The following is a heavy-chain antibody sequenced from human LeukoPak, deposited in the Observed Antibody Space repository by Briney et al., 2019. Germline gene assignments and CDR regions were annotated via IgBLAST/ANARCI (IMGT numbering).Heavy chain of an antibody. D-gene: IGHD1-26*01. CDR3: VTVGMTSIWSYLRFDP. J-gene: IGHJ5*02. Sequence: PGGSLRLSCAASGFTFNNAWMSWVRQAPGKGLEFVSAITSNGGSTYYADSVKGRFTISRDNSKNTLYLQMSSLRAEDTAVYYCVTVGMTSIWSYLRFDPRGQGTLVSVSS. V-gene: IGHV3-64D*08. CDR1: GFTFNNAW. CDR2: ITSNGGST.